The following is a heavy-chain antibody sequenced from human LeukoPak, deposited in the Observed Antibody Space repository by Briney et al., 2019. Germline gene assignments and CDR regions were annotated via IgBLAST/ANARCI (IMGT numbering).Heavy chain of an antibody. Sequence: GASVKVSCKASGYTFTSYDINWVRRATGQGLEWMGWMNPNSGNTGYAQKFQGRVTMTRNTSISTAYMELSSLRSEDTAVYYCARGHARQWLVYYYYGMDVWGQGTTVTVSS. J-gene: IGHJ6*02. D-gene: IGHD6-19*01. V-gene: IGHV1-8*01. CDR2: MNPNSGNT. CDR3: ARGHARQWLVYYYYGMDV. CDR1: GYTFTSYD.